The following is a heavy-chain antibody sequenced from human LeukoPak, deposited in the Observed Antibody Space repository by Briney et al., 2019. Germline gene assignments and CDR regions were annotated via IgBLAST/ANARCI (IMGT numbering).Heavy chain of an antibody. CDR2: IKQDGSEK. CDR3: ARDPGYSYGRRYWYFDL. V-gene: IGHV3-7*01. J-gene: IGHJ2*01. Sequence: GGSLRLSCAASGFTFSSYWMNWVRQAPGKGLEWVANIKQDGSEKYCVDSVKGRFTISRDNAKNSLYVQMNNLRAEDTAVYYCARDPGYSYGRRYWYFDLWGRGTLVTVSS. D-gene: IGHD5-18*01. CDR1: GFTFSSYW.